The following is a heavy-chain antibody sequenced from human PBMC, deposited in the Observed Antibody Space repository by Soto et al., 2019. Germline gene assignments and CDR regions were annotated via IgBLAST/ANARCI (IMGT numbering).Heavy chain of an antibody. D-gene: IGHD3-22*01. V-gene: IGHV7-4-1*02. J-gene: IGHJ4*02. Sequence: GASVKVSCKASGYSFTTYGMNWVPQAPGQGLEWMGWFNTYTGNPTYAQGFTGRFVFSMDTSASTAYLQISSLKAEDMAMYYCARYWLMIVVVIGFATPVTWFYWGQGTLVTVSS. CDR1: GYSFTTYG. CDR3: ARYWLMIVVVIGFATPVTWFY. CDR2: FNTYTGNP.